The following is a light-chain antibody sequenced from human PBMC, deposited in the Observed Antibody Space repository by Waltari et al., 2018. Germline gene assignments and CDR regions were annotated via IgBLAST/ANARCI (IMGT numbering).Light chain of an antibody. CDR3: SLSGGINNFVV. J-gene: IGLJ2*01. CDR2: GVT. CDR1: SSYRAFNS. Sequence: QSALTQPPSASGSPGQSVTISCTGTSSYRAFNSVSWYQPPPGRAPKIILYGVTKRPSGVPDRFSGSKSGNTASLTVSGLQVEDEAHYYCSLSGGINNFVVFGGGTKLTVL. V-gene: IGLV2-8*01.